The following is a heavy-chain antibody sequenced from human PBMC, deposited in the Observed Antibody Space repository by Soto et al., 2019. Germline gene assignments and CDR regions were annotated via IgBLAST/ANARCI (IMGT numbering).Heavy chain of an antibody. D-gene: IGHD5-12*01. CDR1: GGSISSYY. J-gene: IGHJ6*03. Sequence: TLSLTCSVSGGSISSYYWSWIRQPPGKGLEWLARIDWDDDKYYSTSLKTRLTISKDTSKNQVVLTMTNMDPVDTATYYCSRIRRGYSGYDYYYYYYMDVWGKGTTVTVSS. CDR2: IDWDDDK. CDR3: SRIRRGYSGYDYYYYYYMDV. V-gene: IGHV2-70*11.